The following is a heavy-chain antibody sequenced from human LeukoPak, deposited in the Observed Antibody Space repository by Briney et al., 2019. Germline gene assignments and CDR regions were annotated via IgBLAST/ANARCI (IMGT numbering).Heavy chain of an antibody. CDR1: GGSISSYY. D-gene: IGHD3-22*01. Sequence: SSETLSLTCTVSGGSISSYYWSWIRQPPGKGLEWIGYIYYSGSTNYNPSLKSRVTISVDTSKNQFSLKLSSVTAADTAVYYCARQLNYYDSSGYYWDAFDIWGQGTMVTVSS. CDR2: IYYSGST. V-gene: IGHV4-59*08. CDR3: ARQLNYYDSSGYYWDAFDI. J-gene: IGHJ3*02.